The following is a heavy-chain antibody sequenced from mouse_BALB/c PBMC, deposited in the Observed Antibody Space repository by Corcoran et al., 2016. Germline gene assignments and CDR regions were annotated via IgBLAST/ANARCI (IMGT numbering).Heavy chain of an antibody. J-gene: IGHJ2*01. CDR2: INTETGEP. V-gene: IGHV9-2-1*01. CDR3: ARDYGYFDY. D-gene: IGHD1-1*01. CDR1: GYTFTDYS. Sequence: QSQLVQSGLELKKPGETVKISCKASGYTFTDYSMHWVKQAPGKGLKWMGWINTETGEPTYADDIKGRFAFSLETSASTAYLQINNLKNEDTATYFCARDYGYFDYWGQGTTLTVSS.